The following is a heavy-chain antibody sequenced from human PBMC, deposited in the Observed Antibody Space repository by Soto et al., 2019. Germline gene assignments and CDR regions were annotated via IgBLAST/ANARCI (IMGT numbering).Heavy chain of an antibody. CDR3: ARVSSYHRSRAFDY. J-gene: IGHJ4*02. CDR1: GYIFTSYS. CDR2: ISAYNGNT. Sequence: GASVKVSCKASGYIFTSYSISWVRQAPGQGLEWMGWISAYNGNTNYAQKLQGRVTMTTDTSTSTAYMELRSLRSDDTAVYYCARVSSYHRSRAFDYWGQGTLVTVSS. D-gene: IGHD2-2*01. V-gene: IGHV1-18*01.